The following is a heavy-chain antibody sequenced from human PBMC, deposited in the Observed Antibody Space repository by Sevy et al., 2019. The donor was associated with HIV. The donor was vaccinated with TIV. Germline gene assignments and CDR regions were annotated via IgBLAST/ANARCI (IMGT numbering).Heavy chain of an antibody. D-gene: IGHD2-15*01. CDR1: GGSVSSGSYY. V-gene: IGHV4-61*01. J-gene: IGHJ3*02. Sequence: SETLSLTCTVSGGSVSSGSYYWSWIRQPPGKGLEWIGYIYYSGSTNNNPSLKSRVTISVDTSKNQFSLKLISVTAADSAGSYCARVPDSYCSGGSCYPREDAFDIWGQGTMVTVSS. CDR2: IYYSGST. CDR3: ARVPDSYCSGGSCYPREDAFDI.